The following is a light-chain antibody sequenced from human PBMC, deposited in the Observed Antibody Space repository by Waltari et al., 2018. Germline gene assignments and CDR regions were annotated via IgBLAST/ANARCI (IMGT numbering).Light chain of an antibody. CDR3: QSCDSSLSGSFV. CDR2: GNN. V-gene: IGLV1-40*01. CDR1: SSNIGASPD. Sequence: QSVLTQPPSVSGAPGQRVTISCTGSSSNIGASPDVHWYQQFPGTAPKLLIYGNNNRPSGVPDRFSGSKSGTSAPLAITGLQAEDEADYYCQSCDSSLSGSFVFGTGTKVTVL. J-gene: IGLJ1*01.